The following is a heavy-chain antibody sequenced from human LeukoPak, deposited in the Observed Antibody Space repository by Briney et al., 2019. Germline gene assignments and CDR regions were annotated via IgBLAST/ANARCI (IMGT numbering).Heavy chain of an antibody. CDR3: AGRRTVVVLH. J-gene: IGHJ4*02. D-gene: IGHD3-22*01. CDR1: GDSISSGSYY. V-gene: IGHV4-39*07. CDR2: INHSGST. Sequence: PSQTLSLTCTVSGDSISSGSYYWSWIRQPPGKGLEWIGEINHSGSTNYNPSLKSRVTISVDTSKNQFSLKLSSVTAADTAVYYCAGRRTVVVLHWGQGTLVTVSS.